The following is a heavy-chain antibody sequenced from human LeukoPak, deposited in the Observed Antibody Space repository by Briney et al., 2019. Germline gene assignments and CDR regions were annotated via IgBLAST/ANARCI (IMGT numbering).Heavy chain of an antibody. Sequence: SETLSLTCAVYGGSFSGYYWSWIRQPPGKGLEWIGEINHSGSTNYNPSLKSRVTISVDTSKNQFSLKLSSVTAADTAVYYCARALGYCSSTSCYLSPQGLDPWGQGTLVTVSS. CDR2: INHSGST. CDR1: GGSFSGYY. CDR3: ARALGYCSSTSCYLSPQGLDP. J-gene: IGHJ5*02. V-gene: IGHV4-34*01. D-gene: IGHD2-2*01.